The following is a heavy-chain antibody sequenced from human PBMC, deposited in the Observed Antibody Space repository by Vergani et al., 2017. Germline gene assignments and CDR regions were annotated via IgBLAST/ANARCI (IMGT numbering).Heavy chain of an antibody. CDR1: GFTFNNYK. J-gene: IGHJ6*03. CDR3: ARVAVTPPHDYYYYMDV. V-gene: IGHV3-48*02. D-gene: IGHD2-15*01. CDR2: ISSRSDTT. Sequence: EVQLVESGGDLVQPGGSLRLSCEVSGFTFNNYKLKWFRRAPGKGLEWIASISSRSDTTFYADSVKGRFTISRDNAKNSLYLQMNRLRDEDTGVYYCARVAVTPPHDYYYYMDVWGKGTTVTVSS.